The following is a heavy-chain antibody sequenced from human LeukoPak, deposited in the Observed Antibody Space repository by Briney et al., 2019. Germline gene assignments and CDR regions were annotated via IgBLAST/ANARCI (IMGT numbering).Heavy chain of an antibody. CDR2: IYTGGST. CDR1: GFTVSSNY. J-gene: IGHJ6*02. V-gene: IGHV3-66*01. CDR3: ARGRDGYNYGSGGYYYYGMDV. D-gene: IGHD5-12*01. Sequence: PGGSLRLSCAASGFTVSSNYMSWVRQAPGEGMEWVSVIYTGGSTYYADSVKGRFTISRDNSKNTLYLQTNSLRAEDTAVYYCARGRDGYNYGSGGYYYYGMDVWGQGTTVTVSS.